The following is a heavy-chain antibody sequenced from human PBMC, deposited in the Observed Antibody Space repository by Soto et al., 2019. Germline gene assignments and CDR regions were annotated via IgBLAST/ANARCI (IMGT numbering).Heavy chain of an antibody. CDR3: ARQLAPNYYYYGMDV. CDR1: GYSFTSYW. D-gene: IGHD5-12*01. V-gene: IGHV5-51*01. J-gene: IGHJ6*02. Sequence: PGESLKISCKGSGYSFTSYWIGWVRQMPGKGLEWMGTIYPGDSDTRYSPSFQGQVTISADKSISTAYLQWSSLKASDTDMYYCARQLAPNYYYYGMDVWGQGTTVTVSS. CDR2: IYPGDSDT.